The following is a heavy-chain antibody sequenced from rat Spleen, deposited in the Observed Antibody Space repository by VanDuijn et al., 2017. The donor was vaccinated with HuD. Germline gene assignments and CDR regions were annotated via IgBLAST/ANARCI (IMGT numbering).Heavy chain of an antibody. J-gene: IGHJ2*01. CDR2: ITNSGGST. Sequence: EVQVVESGGGLVQPGRSLKLSCVASGFTFNNYWMTWIRQAPGKGLEWVASITNSGGSTYYRDSVKGRFTISRDNARSTLYLQMESLRSEDTATYYCAKVTYYGYYYFDYWGQGVMVTVSS. CDR3: AKVTYYGYYYFDY. D-gene: IGHD1-9*01. CDR1: GFTFNNYW. V-gene: IGHV5-31*01.